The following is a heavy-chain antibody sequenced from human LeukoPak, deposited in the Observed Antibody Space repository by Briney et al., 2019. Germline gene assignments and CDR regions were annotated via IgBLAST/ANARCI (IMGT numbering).Heavy chain of an antibody. J-gene: IGHJ6*03. CDR2: IRYDGSNK. CDR1: GFTFSSYG. D-gene: IGHD4-11*01. CDR3: AKDPLQFPFDYYYYMDV. Sequence: GGSLRLSCAASGFTFSSYGMHWVRQAPGKGLEWVAFIRYDGSNKYYADSVKGRFTISRDNSKNTLYLQMNSLRAEDTAVYYCAKDPLQFPFDYYYYMDVWGEGTTVTVSS. V-gene: IGHV3-30*02.